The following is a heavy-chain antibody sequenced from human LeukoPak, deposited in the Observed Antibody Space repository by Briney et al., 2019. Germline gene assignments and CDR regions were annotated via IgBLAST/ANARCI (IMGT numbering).Heavy chain of an antibody. CDR2: ITSSSSYI. CDR1: GFTFSSYS. Sequence: GGSLRLSCAASGFTFSSYSMNWVRQAPGKGLAWVSSITSSSSYIYYADSVKGRFTISRDNARNSLYLQMHSLRAEDTAVYYCAKSYYNFWSGYYQTFDYWGQGTLVTVSS. J-gene: IGHJ4*02. D-gene: IGHD3-3*01. CDR3: AKSYYNFWSGYYQTFDY. V-gene: IGHV3-21*01.